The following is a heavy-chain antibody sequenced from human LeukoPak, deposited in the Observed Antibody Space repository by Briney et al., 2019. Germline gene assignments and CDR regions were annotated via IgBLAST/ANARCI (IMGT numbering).Heavy chain of an antibody. V-gene: IGHV3-7*03. D-gene: IGHD1-20*01. CDR3: ARDNFGFDY. Sequence: GGSLRLSCAASGFTFSTYWMTWVRQAPGEGLEWVANIKEDSSEEYYVDSVKGRFTISRINVKNLLFLQMNSLRADDTAVFYCARDNFGFDYWGQGTLVTVSS. CDR1: GFTFSTYW. CDR2: IKEDSSEE. J-gene: IGHJ4*02.